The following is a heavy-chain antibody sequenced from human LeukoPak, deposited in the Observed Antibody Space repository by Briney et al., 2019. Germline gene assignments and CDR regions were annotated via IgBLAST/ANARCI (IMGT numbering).Heavy chain of an antibody. J-gene: IGHJ4*02. Sequence: ASVKVSCKASGYTFTSYYMHWVRQAPGQGLEWMGIINPSGGSTSYAQKFQGRVTMTRDTSISTAYMELSRLRSDDTAEYYCARYSYASAFDYWGQGTLVTVSS. CDR2: INPSGGST. CDR3: ARYSYASAFDY. CDR1: GYTFTSYY. V-gene: IGHV1-46*01. D-gene: IGHD5-18*01.